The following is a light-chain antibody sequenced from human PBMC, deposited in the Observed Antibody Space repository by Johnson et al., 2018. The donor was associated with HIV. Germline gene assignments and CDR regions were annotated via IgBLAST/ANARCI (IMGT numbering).Light chain of an antibody. Sequence: QSVLTQPPSVSAAPGQKVTISCSGSSSNIGNNYVSWYQQLPETAPKLLIYDNNKRPSGIPDRFSASKSGTSATLGLTGLQTGDEADYFCGTWDSSLSTGVFGTGTEVTVL. CDR1: SSNIGNNY. V-gene: IGLV1-51*01. J-gene: IGLJ1*01. CDR3: GTWDSSLSTGV. CDR2: DNN.